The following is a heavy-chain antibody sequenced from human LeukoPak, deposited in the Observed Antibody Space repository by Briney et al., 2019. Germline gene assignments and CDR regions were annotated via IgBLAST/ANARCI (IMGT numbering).Heavy chain of an antibody. Sequence: PSETLSLTCAVYGGSFSGYYWSWIRQPPGKGLEWIGEINHSGSTNYKPSLKSRVTISVDTSKNQFSLKLSSVTAADTAVYYCARGPVYYYDSSGQFDYWGQGTLVTVSS. D-gene: IGHD3-22*01. V-gene: IGHV4-34*01. CDR3: ARGPVYYYDSSGQFDY. CDR2: INHSGST. CDR1: GGSFSGYY. J-gene: IGHJ4*02.